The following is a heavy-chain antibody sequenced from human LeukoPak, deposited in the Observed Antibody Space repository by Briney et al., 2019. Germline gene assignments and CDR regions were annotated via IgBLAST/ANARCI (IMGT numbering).Heavy chain of an antibody. D-gene: IGHD3-3*01. CDR3: ARNLLEWLSIDY. J-gene: IGHJ4*02. Sequence: PSETLSLTCTVSGGSISSSSYYWGWIRQPPGKGLEWIGSIYYSGSTYYNPFLKSRVTISVDTSKNQFSLKLSSVTAADTAVYYCARNLLEWLSIDYWGQGTLVTVSS. V-gene: IGHV4-39*01. CDR2: IYYSGST. CDR1: GGSISSSSYY.